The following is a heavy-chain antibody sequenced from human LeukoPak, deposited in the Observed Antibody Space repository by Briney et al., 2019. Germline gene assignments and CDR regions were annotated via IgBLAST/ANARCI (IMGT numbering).Heavy chain of an antibody. V-gene: IGHV3-23*01. J-gene: IGHJ5*02. CDR2: ISGSGGST. Sequence: GGSLRLSCAASGFTFSNYAMSWVRQAPGKGLEWVSAISGSGGSTYYADSVKGRFTISRDNSKNTLYLQMNSLRAEDTAVYYCAKSPYGSGSYPVDPWGQGTLVTVSS. CDR1: GFTFSNYA. D-gene: IGHD3-10*01. CDR3: AKSPYGSGSYPVDP.